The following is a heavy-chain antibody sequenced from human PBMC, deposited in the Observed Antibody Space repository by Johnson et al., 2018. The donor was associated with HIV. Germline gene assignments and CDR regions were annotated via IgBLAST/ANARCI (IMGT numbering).Heavy chain of an antibody. CDR1: GFTFSSYA. Sequence: QVQLVESGGGVVQPGRSLRLSCAPSGFTFSSYAMHWVRQAPGKGLEWVAVISYDGNIKYYADSVKGRFTISRDNSKNTLYLQMNSLRAGDTAVYYCAKGLGWELLTHDAFDIWGQGTMVTVSS. CDR3: AKGLGWELLTHDAFDI. J-gene: IGHJ3*02. D-gene: IGHD1-26*01. CDR2: ISYDGNIK. V-gene: IGHV3-30*14.